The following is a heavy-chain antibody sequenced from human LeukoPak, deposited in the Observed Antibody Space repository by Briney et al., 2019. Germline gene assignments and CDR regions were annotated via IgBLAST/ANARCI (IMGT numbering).Heavy chain of an antibody. J-gene: IGHJ3*02. CDR3: TSRYCTTTICYSFDN. CDR1: GISFNTYG. Sequence: GGSLRLSCAASGISFNTYGMNWVRQAPGKGLEWVSSISSSSAHIFYADSVKGRFSISRDNAKNSLYLQMNSLRVEDTAVYYCTSRYCTTTICYSFDNWGQGTMVTVSS. V-gene: IGHV3-21*01. D-gene: IGHD2-2*01. CDR2: ISSSSAHI.